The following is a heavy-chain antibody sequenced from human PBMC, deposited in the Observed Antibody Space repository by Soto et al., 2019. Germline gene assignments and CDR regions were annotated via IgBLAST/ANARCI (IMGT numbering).Heavy chain of an antibody. CDR1: GYSFPTYW. J-gene: IGHJ5*02. V-gene: IGHV5-51*01. CDR3: ARHGSRYRSPLFPDQRNNWFDP. CDR2: IYPGDSDT. Sequence: ESLKISFEGCGYSFPTYWIAWVRQMPGKGLELMGIIYPGDSDTRYSPSFQGQVTISANKSISTAYLQWSSLKASDTAMYYCARHGSRYRSPLFPDQRNNWFDPWGQGTQVTASS. D-gene: IGHD5-12*01.